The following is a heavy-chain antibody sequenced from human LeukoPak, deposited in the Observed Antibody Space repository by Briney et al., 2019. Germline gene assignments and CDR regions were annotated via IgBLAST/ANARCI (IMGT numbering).Heavy chain of an antibody. J-gene: IGHJ5*02. CDR3: ARVLVGLGMEFDP. V-gene: IGHV1-2*02. CDR1: GYTFTGYY. Sequence: ASVKVSCKASGYTFTGYYMHWVRQAPGQGLEWMGWINPNSGGTNYAQKFQGRVTMTRDTSISTAYMELSRLRSDDTAVYYCARVLVGLGMEFDPWGRGTLVTVSS. CDR2: INPNSGGT. D-gene: IGHD3-3*01.